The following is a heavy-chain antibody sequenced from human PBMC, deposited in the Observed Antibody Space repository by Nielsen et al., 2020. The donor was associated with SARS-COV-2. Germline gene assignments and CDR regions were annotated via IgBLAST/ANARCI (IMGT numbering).Heavy chain of an antibody. Sequence: GESLKISCAASGFTFSSDGMHWVRQAPGKGLEWVAVISFDGSNRRYGESVKGRFTISRDNARNTLYLQMSGLRAEDTGVYYCASRQDGYNYDTQWGQGTRVTVSS. CDR2: ISFDGSNR. J-gene: IGHJ4*02. V-gene: IGHV3-30*03. D-gene: IGHD5-24*01. CDR3: ASRQDGYNYDTQ. CDR1: GFTFSSDG.